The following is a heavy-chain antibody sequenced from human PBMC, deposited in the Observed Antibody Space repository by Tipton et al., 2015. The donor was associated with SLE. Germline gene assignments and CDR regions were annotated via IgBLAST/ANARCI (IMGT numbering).Heavy chain of an antibody. CDR2: INHSGST. V-gene: IGHV4-34*01. Sequence: LTCAVYGGSFSGYYWSWIRQPPRKGLEWIGEINHSGSTNYNPSLKSRVTISVDTSKNQFSLKLSSVTAADTAVYYCARGAAAHDYWGQGTLVTVSS. J-gene: IGHJ4*02. CDR3: ARGAAAHDY. D-gene: IGHD6-13*01. CDR1: GGSFSGYY.